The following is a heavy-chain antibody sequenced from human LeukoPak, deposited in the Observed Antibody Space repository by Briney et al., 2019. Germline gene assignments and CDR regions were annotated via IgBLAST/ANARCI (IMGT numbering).Heavy chain of an antibody. V-gene: IGHV5-51*01. CDR2: IYPGDYET. Sequence: GESLQISCEGSGYSFSNYWIGWVRQMPGKGLEWMGIIYPGDYETRYSPSFQGLVTISVDKSISTAYLQWSSLKASNTAMYYCAIPPGYCGNDCSFDHWGQGTLVTVSS. D-gene: IGHD2-21*02. J-gene: IGHJ4*02. CDR3: AIPPGYCGNDCSFDH. CDR1: GYSFSNYW.